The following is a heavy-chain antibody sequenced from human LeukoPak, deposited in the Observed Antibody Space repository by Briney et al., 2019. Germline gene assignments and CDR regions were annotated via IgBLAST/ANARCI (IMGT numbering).Heavy chain of an antibody. V-gene: IGHV3-30-3*01. Sequence: GRSLRLSCAASGFTFSSYAMHWFRQAPVKGLEWVAFMSYDGSNKYYADSVKGRFTISRDNSKNTLYLQMNSLRAEDTAVYYCARDPDMDVWGQGTTVTVSS. J-gene: IGHJ6*02. CDR1: GFTFSSYA. CDR3: ARDPDMDV. CDR2: MSYDGSNK.